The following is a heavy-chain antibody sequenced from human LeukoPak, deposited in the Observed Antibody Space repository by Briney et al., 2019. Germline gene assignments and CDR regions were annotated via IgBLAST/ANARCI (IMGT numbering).Heavy chain of an antibody. CDR3: AREVRRMTGGGYFDY. Sequence: TGGSLRLSCAASGFTFSSYSMNWVRQAPGKGLEWVSSISSSSSYIYYADSVKGRFTISRDNAKNSLYLQMNSLRAEDTAVYYCAREVRRMTGGGYFDYWGQGTLVTVSS. CDR2: ISSSSSYI. V-gene: IGHV3-21*01. CDR1: GFTFSSYS. J-gene: IGHJ4*02. D-gene: IGHD3-16*01.